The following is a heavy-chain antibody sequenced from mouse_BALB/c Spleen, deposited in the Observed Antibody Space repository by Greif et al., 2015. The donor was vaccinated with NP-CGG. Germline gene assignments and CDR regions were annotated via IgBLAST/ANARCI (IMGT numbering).Heavy chain of an antibody. D-gene: IGHD2-4*01. CDR1: GFNIKDYY. CDR3: ARSGYDYGFAY. CDR2: IDPENGNT. J-gene: IGHJ3*01. V-gene: IGHV14-1*02. Sequence: EVQLVESGAELVRPGALVKLSCKASGFNIKDYYMHWVKQRPEQGLEWIGWIDPENGNTIYDPKFQGKASITADTSSNTACLQLSSLTSEDTAVYYCARSGYDYGFAYWGQGTLVTVSA.